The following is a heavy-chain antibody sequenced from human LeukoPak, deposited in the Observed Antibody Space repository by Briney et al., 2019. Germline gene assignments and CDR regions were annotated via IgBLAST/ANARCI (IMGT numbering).Heavy chain of an antibody. CDR1: GYTFTSYG. J-gene: IGHJ4*02. V-gene: IGHV1-18*01. D-gene: IGHD3-22*01. CDR2: ISAYNGNT. Sequence: ASVKVSCKASGYTFTSYGISWVRQAPGQGLEWMGWISAYNGNTNYAQKLQGRVTMTRDTSISTAYMELSGLKSDDTAVYYCARGGSLTYYYDSSGYYNDYWGQGTLVTVSS. CDR3: ARGGSLTYYYDSSGYYNDY.